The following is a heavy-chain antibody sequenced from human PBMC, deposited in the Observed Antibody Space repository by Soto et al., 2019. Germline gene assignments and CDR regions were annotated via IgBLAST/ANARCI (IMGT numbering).Heavy chain of an antibody. CDR2: SSVNGEKT. J-gene: IGHJ6*01. CDR1: GFTFTKSA. Sequence: PGRSLRLSCSTSGFTFTKSAMHWVRQAPGKGLEYVSGSSVNGEKTYYADSVKGRVIISRDSSKNTLYLQMSSLRVDDTAVDYCGKERGVNCAFCRSARWGQGHT. CDR3: GKERGVNCAFCRSAR. V-gene: IGHV3-64D*06. D-gene: IGHD6-19*01.